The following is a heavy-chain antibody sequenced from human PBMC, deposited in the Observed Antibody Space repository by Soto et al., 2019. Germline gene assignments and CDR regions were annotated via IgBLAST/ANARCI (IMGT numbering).Heavy chain of an antibody. CDR3: ARRQDTAMVRYYYYGMDV. D-gene: IGHD5-18*01. Sequence: PSETLSLTCTVSGGSISSSSYYWGWIRQPPGKGLEWIGSIYYSGSTYYNPSLKSRVTISVDTSKNQFSLKLSSVTAADTAVYYCARRQDTAMVRYYYYGMDVWGQGTMVTVSS. V-gene: IGHV4-39*01. J-gene: IGHJ6*02. CDR2: IYYSGST. CDR1: GGSISSSSYY.